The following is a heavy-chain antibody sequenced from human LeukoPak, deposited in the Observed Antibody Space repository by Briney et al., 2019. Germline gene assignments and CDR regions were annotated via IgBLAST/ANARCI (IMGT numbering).Heavy chain of an antibody. CDR1: GYTFTDYF. Sequence: ASVKVSCKASGYTFTDYFIHWVRQAPGQGLEWMGWMNPNSGNTGYAQKFQGRVTMTRNTSISTAYMELSSLRSEDTAVYYCARGRPLRFLEWWKYGMDVWGQGTTVTVSS. V-gene: IGHV1-8*02. CDR2: MNPNSGNT. D-gene: IGHD3-3*01. J-gene: IGHJ6*02. CDR3: ARGRPLRFLEWWKYGMDV.